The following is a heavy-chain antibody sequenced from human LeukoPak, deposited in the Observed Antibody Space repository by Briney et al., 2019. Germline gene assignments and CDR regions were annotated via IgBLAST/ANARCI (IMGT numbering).Heavy chain of an antibody. V-gene: IGHV1-2*02. CDR2: INPNSGGT. D-gene: IGHD3-10*01. J-gene: IGHJ5*02. CDR1: GYTFTGYY. CDR3: ATRRMVRGGNWFDP. Sequence: ASVKVSCKASGYTFTGYYMHWVRQAPGQGLEWMGWINPNSGGTNYAQKFQGRVTMTEDTSTDTAYMELSSLRSEDTAVYYCATRRMVRGGNWFDPWGQGTLVTVSS.